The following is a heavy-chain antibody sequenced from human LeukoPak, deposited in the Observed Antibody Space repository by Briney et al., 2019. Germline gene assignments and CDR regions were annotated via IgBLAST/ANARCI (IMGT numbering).Heavy chain of an antibody. V-gene: IGHV1-58*02. Sequence: SXMQWVRQARGQRLEWIGWIVVGSGNTNYAQKFQERVTITRDMSTSTAYMELSSLRSEDTAVYYCAADELQWLHWGQGTLVTVSS. CDR2: IVVGSGNT. J-gene: IGHJ4*02. D-gene: IGHD6-19*01. CDR1: SX. CDR3: AADELQWLH.